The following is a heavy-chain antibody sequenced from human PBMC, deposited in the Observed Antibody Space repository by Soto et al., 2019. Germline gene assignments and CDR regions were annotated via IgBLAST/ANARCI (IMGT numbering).Heavy chain of an antibody. D-gene: IGHD1-26*01. Sequence: QITLKESGPTLVKPTQTLTLTCTFSGFSLTTSGVGVGWIRQPPGKALEWLALIYWDDDKRYSPSLRSRLTITKDTSKNQVVLTMTNMDPVDTGTYYCAPRKVGPLLDYWGQGTLVTVSS. CDR2: IYWDDDK. CDR3: APRKVGPLLDY. V-gene: IGHV2-5*02. J-gene: IGHJ4*02. CDR1: GFSLTTSGVG.